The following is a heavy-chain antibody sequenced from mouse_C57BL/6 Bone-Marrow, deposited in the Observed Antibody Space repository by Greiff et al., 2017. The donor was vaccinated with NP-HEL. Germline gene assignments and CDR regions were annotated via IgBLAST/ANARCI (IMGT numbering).Heavy chain of an antibody. CDR1: GYSITSGYY. CDR2: ISYDGSN. V-gene: IGHV3-6*01. D-gene: IGHD4-1*02. J-gene: IGHJ2*01. Sequence: ESGPGLVKPSQSLSLTCSVTGYSITSGYYWNWIRQFPGNKLEWMGYISYDGSNNYNPSLKNRISITRDTSKNQFFLKLNSVTTEDTATYYCASQLGYFDYWGQGTTLTVSS. CDR3: ASQLGYFDY.